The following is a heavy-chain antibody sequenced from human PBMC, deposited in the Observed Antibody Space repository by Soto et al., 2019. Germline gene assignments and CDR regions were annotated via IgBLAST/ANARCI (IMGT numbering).Heavy chain of an antibody. D-gene: IGHD1-7*01. CDR3: ARPLIGNTIDL. J-gene: IGHJ3*01. V-gene: IGHV1-46*01. CDR2: INPSRRSA. Sequence: ASVKVSCRASGYTFFKYFIHWVRQAPGQGLEWIGIINPSRRSATYGPIFQGRVSLTTDMPTSTVYMELSSLRSEDTAIYYCARPLIGNTIDLWGQGTSVTVSS. CDR1: GYTFFKYF.